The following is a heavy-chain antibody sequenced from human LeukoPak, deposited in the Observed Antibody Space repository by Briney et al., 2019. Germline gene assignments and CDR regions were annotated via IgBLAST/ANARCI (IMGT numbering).Heavy chain of an antibody. CDR2: INCNSGGT. Sequence: GASVKVSCKASGYTFTDYYIHWVRQAPGQGLEWMGWINCNSGGTIHAQKFQGRITMTRDTSINTAYMDLSRLRSDDTAAYYCARTRAIAVAPLGYWGQGTLVTVSS. V-gene: IGHV1-2*02. CDR1: GYTFTDYY. J-gene: IGHJ4*02. CDR3: ARTRAIAVAPLGY. D-gene: IGHD6-19*01.